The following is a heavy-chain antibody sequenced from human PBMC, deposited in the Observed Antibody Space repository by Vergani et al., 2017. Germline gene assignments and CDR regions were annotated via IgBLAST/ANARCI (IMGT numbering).Heavy chain of an antibody. D-gene: IGHD2-15*01. J-gene: IGHJ4*02. V-gene: IGHV3-21*01. CDR2: ISSSSSYI. CDR1: GFTFSSYS. CDR3: ARASRGGIVFDY. Sequence: EVQLVESGGGLVKPGGSLRLSCAASGFTFSSYSMNWVRQAPGKGLEWVSSISSSSSYIYYADSVKGRFTISRDNAKNSLYLQMNSLRAEDTAVYYCARASRGGIVFDYWGQGTLVTVSS.